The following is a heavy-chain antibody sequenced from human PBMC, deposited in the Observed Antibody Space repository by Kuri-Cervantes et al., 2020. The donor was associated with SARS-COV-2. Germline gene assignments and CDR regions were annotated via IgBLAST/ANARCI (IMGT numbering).Heavy chain of an antibody. V-gene: IGHV1-2*02. Sequence: ASVKGSCKASGYTFTGYYMHWVRQAPGQGLEWMGWVNPNSGGTNYAQKFQGRVTMTRDTSISTAYMELSRLRSDDTAVYYCAREGVGAHKGYYMDVWGKGTTVTVSS. D-gene: IGHD1-26*01. J-gene: IGHJ6*03. CDR2: VNPNSGGT. CDR1: GYTFTGYY. CDR3: AREGVGAHKGYYMDV.